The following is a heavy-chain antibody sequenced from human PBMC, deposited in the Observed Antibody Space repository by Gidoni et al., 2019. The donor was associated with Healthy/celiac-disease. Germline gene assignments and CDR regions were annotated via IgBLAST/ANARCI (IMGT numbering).Heavy chain of an antibody. CDR1: GFTFSSYC. Sequence: QVQLVESGGGVGQTGRSLRLSGAASGFTFSSYCMHWVRQAPGKGLAWLAFIWYDGSNKYYADSVKGRFTISRDNSKNTLYLQMNSLRAEDTAVYYCARGLLFLDYWGQGTLVTVSS. V-gene: IGHV3-33*01. CDR2: IWYDGSNK. CDR3: ARGLLFLDY. D-gene: IGHD2-21*02. J-gene: IGHJ4*02.